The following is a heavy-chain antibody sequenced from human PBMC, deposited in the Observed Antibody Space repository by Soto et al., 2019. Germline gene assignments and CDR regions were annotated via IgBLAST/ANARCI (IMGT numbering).Heavy chain of an antibody. CDR1: GGSISCSF. CDR2: VYYTGST. V-gene: IGHV4-59*01. J-gene: IGHJ4*02. CDR3: ARSGAGPGAHIDY. Sequence: SLSCGVSGGSISCSFCSWIRPSPEKVVGWLGYVYYTGSTNYSPSLRSRVSISVDTSKNEFSLRLSSVTAADTAVYFCARSGAGPGAHIDYWGQGTQVNVSS. D-gene: IGHD2-8*02.